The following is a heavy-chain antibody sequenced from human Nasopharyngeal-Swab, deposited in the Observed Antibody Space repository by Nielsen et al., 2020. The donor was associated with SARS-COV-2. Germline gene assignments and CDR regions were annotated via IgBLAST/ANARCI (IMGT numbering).Heavy chain of an antibody. CDR2: ISWDGGRA. D-gene: IGHD3-10*01. CDR3: AKDGGRYYMVRGVGWFDP. CDR1: GFTFDDYA. V-gene: IGHV3-43D*03. J-gene: IGHJ5*02. Sequence: GESLKISCAASGFTFDDYAMHWVRQAPGKGLEWVSLISWDGGRAYYADSVKGRFTVSRDNSKNSLYLQMNSLRAEDTALYYCAKDGGRYYMVRGVGWFDPWGQGTLVTVSS.